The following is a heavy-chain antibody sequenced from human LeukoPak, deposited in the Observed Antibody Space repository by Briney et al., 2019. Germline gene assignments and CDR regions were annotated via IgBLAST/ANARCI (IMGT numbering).Heavy chain of an antibody. Sequence: PGASLRLSCAASGFIFSSSEMNWVRQAPVKGLELVGHISSLCDITYYRDSVRGRFSISRDHTKNFLYLQMNSLRAEDTGVYFCVRYLHYGGPGTLVTVSS. CDR2: ISSLCDIT. D-gene: IGHD5/OR15-5a*01. CDR1: GFIFSSSE. CDR3: VRYLHY. J-gene: IGHJ4*02. V-gene: IGHV3-48*03.